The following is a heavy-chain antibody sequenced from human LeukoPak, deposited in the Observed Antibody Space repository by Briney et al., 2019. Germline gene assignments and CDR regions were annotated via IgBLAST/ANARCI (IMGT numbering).Heavy chain of an antibody. CDR3: AKVPYSDYGSGRPPFMDV. D-gene: IGHD3-10*01. V-gene: IGHV3-23*01. Sequence: GGSLRLSCAVSGFSVSSFGMSWVRQAPGKGLEWISAISVDGETTYYADSVKGRFIISRDNSKNTLYLQLSSLRAEDTAMHYCAKVPYSDYGSGRPPFMDVWGQGTTVAVSS. J-gene: IGHJ6*02. CDR1: GFSVSSFG. CDR2: ISVDGETT.